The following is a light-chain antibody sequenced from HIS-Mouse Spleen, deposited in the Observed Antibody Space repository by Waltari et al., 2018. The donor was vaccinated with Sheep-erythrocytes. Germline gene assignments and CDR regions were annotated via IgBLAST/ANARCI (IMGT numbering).Light chain of an antibody. Sequence: DIQMTQSPSSLSASVGDRVTITCRASQSFSSYLNWYQQKPGKAPQLLIYAASSLQSGVPSRFSGSGSGTDFTLTISSLQPEDFATYYCQQSYSTPQFTFGPGTKVDIK. J-gene: IGKJ3*01. V-gene: IGKV1-39*01. CDR2: AAS. CDR1: QSFSSY. CDR3: QQSYSTPQFT.